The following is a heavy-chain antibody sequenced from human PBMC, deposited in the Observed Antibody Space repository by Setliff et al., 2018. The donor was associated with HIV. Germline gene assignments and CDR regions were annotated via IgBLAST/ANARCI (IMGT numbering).Heavy chain of an antibody. D-gene: IGHD3-10*01. CDR2: IYTSGST. Sequence: PSETLSLTCTVSGGSISSYYWSWIRQPPGKGLEWIGYIYTSGSTNYNPSLKSRVTISVDTSKNQFSLKLSSVTAADTAVYYCARLSLSLVRGIINSGDRFFDYWGQGSLVTVSS. CDR3: ARLSLSLVRGIINSGDRFFDY. CDR1: GGSISSYY. V-gene: IGHV4-4*09. J-gene: IGHJ4*02.